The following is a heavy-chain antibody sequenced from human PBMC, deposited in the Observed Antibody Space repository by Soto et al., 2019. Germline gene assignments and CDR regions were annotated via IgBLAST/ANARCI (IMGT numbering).Heavy chain of an antibody. CDR2: ISGRGGST. CDR1: GFTFSSYA. J-gene: IGHJ6*02. D-gene: IGHD3-9*01. CDR3: AKGNFDCLSDYYGMDV. Sequence: EVQLLESGGGLVQPGGSLRLSCAASGFTFSSYAMSWVRQAPGKGLEWVSAISGRGGSTYYADSVKGRFTISRDNSKNTLNLQMISLRAEDTAVYYCAKGNFDCLSDYYGMDVWGQGTTVTVSS. V-gene: IGHV3-23*01.